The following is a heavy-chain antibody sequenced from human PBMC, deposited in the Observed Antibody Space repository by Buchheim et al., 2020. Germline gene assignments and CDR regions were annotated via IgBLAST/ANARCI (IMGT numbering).Heavy chain of an antibody. Sequence: QITLKESGPSVVKPPQSLTLTCSFSGFSLVDSRVGVGWLRQSPGKALEWLALIYGGNKIYTPSLKTRLSIARDTSKKQVVLKMTNVGPVDTGTYYCAHTFSEENYNFWGGSTAMFGFWGRGIL. V-gene: IGHV2-5*01. J-gene: IGHJ4*02. D-gene: IGHD3-3*01. CDR2: IYGGNK. CDR3: AHTFSEENYNFWGGSTAMFGF. CDR1: GFSLVDSRVG.